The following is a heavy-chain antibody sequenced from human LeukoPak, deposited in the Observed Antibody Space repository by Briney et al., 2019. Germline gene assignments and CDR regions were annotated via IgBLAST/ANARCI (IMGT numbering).Heavy chain of an antibody. CDR2: IYYSGSA. Sequence: SETLSLTCTVSGGSISSYYWSWIRQPPGKGLEWIGYIYYSGSANYNPSPKSRVTISVDTSKNQFSLKLSSVTAADTAVYYCARDGGYPDAFDIWGQGTMVTVSS. CDR3: ARDGGYPDAFDI. CDR1: GGSISSYY. J-gene: IGHJ3*02. V-gene: IGHV4-59*01. D-gene: IGHD3-16*01.